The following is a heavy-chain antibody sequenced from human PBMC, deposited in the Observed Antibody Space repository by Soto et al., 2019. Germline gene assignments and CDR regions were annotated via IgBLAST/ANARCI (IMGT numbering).Heavy chain of an antibody. V-gene: IGHV3-30*03. Sequence: QEQLVESGGGVVQPGRSLRLSCVASGFTFRSYGMHWVRQAPGKGLEWVAGMSADERKKYYADSVKGRFTISRDNSKNTRELKMDTLISEDTAVYYCARTAGGRGRGAVDIWGQGTMVTVSS. CDR2: MSADERKK. CDR3: ARTAGGRGRGAVDI. CDR1: GFTFRSYG. J-gene: IGHJ3*02. D-gene: IGHD6-13*01.